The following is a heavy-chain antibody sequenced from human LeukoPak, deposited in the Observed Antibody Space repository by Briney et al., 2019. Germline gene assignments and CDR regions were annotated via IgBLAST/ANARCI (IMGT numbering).Heavy chain of an antibody. Sequence: PGGSLRLSCAASGFTFSSYGMSWVRQAPGKGLEWVSAISGSGDATYYADPVRGRFTISRDNSKNTLNLQMNSLRAEDTAVYYCASQSGSYFHDAFDIWGQGSMVTVSS. CDR2: ISGSGDAT. J-gene: IGHJ3*02. D-gene: IGHD1-26*01. CDR3: ASQSGSYFHDAFDI. V-gene: IGHV3-23*01. CDR1: GFTFSSYG.